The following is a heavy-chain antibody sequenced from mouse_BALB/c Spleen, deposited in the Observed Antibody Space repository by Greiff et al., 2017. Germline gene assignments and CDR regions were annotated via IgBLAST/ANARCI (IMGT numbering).Heavy chain of an antibody. D-gene: IGHD1-2*01. CDR2: IWSGGST. V-gene: IGHV2-2*02. J-gene: IGHJ4*01. CDR3: ASSLLRLRYYAMDY. Sequence: VQRVESGPGLVQPSQSLSITCTVSGFSLTSYGVHWVRQSPGKGLEWLGVIWSGGSTDYNAAFISRLSISKDNSKSQVFFKMNSLQANDTAIYYCASSLLRLRYYAMDYWGQGTSVTVSS. CDR1: GFSLTSYG.